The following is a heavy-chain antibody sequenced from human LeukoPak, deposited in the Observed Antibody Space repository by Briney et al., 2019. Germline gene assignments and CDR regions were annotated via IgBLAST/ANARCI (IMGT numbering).Heavy chain of an antibody. Sequence: GGSLRLSCAASGFTFNNYGMHWVRQAPGKGLEWVAFIRYNGNNQYYADSVKGRFTISRDNSKNTLYLQMNSLTPEDTAVYYCAKDLMRDRWFGESWGQGTLVTVSS. V-gene: IGHV3-30*02. J-gene: IGHJ5*02. CDR1: GFTFNNYG. CDR3: AKDLMRDRWFGES. D-gene: IGHD3-10*01. CDR2: IRYNGNNQ.